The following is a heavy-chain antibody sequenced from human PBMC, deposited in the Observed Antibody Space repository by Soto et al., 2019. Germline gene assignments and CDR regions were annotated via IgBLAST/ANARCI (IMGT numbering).Heavy chain of an antibody. J-gene: IGHJ6*02. CDR2: ISGYNGNT. V-gene: IGHV1-18*01. Sequence: ASVKVSCKSSDNTFTHYGINWVRQAPGQGLEWMGWISGYNGNTKYAQKFQDRVTMTADTSTRTAFMEVRSLTSDDTGVYFCAATGGNYFGLDVWGQGTTVTV. CDR3: AATGGNYFGLDV. D-gene: IGHD2-8*02. CDR1: DNTFTHYG.